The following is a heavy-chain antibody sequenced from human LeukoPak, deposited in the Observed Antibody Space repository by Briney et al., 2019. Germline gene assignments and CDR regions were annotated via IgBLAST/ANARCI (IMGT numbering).Heavy chain of an antibody. V-gene: IGHV3-23*01. J-gene: IGHJ6*02. CDR2: ISGSGGST. Sequence: GGSLRLSCAASGFTFSSYAMNWVRQAPGKGLEWVSAISGSGGSTYYADSVKGRFTISRDNSKNTLYLQMNSLRAEDTAVYYCAKTIYSNYDVDYYYGMDVWGQGTTVTVSS. CDR1: GFTFSSYA. CDR3: AKTIYSNYDVDYYYGMDV. D-gene: IGHD4-11*01.